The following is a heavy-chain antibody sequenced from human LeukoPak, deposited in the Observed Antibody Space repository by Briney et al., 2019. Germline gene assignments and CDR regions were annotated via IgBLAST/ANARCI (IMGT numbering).Heavy chain of an antibody. J-gene: IGHJ4*02. CDR1: GDYISNSNYY. CDR3: VRLYYYDSSGPPL. V-gene: IGHV4-39*01. D-gene: IGHD3-3*01. Sequence: PSETLSLICSISGDYISNSNYYWGWIRQPSGKGLEWIGNIYYTGKTYYNSSLKSQVTISIDTSKNEFSLNLNSVTAADTATYYCVRLYYYDSSGPPLWGQGTLVIVSS. CDR2: IYYTGKT.